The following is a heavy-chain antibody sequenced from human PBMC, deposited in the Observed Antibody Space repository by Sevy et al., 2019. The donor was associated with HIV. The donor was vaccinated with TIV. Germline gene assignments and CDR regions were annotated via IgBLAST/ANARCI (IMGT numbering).Heavy chain of an antibody. CDR1: GFTFSPYW. J-gene: IGHJ5*02. Sequence: GGSLRLSCEASGFTFSPYWMTSVRQAPGKGLEWVANIRPDGSDKYYVDSVKGRFTISRDNAKNSLYLQMNSLRADDTAMYYGARGVGLDRWGQGALVTVSS. CDR2: IRPDGSDK. D-gene: IGHD1-26*01. V-gene: IGHV3-7*01. CDR3: ARGVGLDR.